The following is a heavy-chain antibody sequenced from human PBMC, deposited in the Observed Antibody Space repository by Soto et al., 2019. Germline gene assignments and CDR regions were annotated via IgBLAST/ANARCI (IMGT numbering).Heavy chain of an antibody. Sequence: QVQLQESGPGLVKPSETLSLTCRVSDGSMSGYYWSWVRLAPGKGLEWIGYVYYTGSTNYNPSLQSRVSISVDTSNKHFSLSLSLVTAADTAVYFCARSIAVPSGHIDHWGQGIRVTISS. CDR3: ARSIAVPSGHIDH. D-gene: IGHD6-6*01. CDR2: VYYTGST. CDR1: DGSMSGYY. V-gene: IGHV4-59*01. J-gene: IGHJ4*02.